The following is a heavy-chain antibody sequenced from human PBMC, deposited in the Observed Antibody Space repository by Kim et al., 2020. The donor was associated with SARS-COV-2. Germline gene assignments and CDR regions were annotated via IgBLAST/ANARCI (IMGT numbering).Heavy chain of an antibody. CDR2: IYYNGIT. CDR3: ATSDGWRMFDS. Sequence: SETLSLTCTVSGGSVSSGAYYWSWVRQPPGTGLEWIAYIYYNGITNYNPSLKSRLTLSLHTSKNQFSLRLNSVTAADTAVYYCATSDGWRMFDSWGQGTLVTVSS. V-gene: IGHV4-61*08. D-gene: IGHD6-19*01. CDR1: GGSVSSGAYY. J-gene: IGHJ4*02.